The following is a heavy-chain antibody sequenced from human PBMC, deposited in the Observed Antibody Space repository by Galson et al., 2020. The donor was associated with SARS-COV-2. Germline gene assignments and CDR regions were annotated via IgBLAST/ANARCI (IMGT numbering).Heavy chain of an antibody. D-gene: IGHD3-10*01. Sequence: SETLSLTCSVSGGSISSGGYSWSWIRQPPGKGLEWIGYIYHSGTTYYNPSLKSRVALSLDRSKNQFSLELSSVTAADTAVYYCARDRFGELSPWGQGTLVTGSS. J-gene: IGHJ5*02. V-gene: IGHV4-30-2*01. CDR3: ARDRFGELSP. CDR2: IYHSGTT. CDR1: GGSISSGGYS.